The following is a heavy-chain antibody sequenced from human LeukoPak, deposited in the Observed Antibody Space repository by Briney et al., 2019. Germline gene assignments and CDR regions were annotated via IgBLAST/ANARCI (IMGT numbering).Heavy chain of an antibody. CDR1: GYTFTSYG. J-gene: IGHJ1*01. CDR3: ARGVYAYCGGDCYSGYFQH. D-gene: IGHD2-21*02. V-gene: IGHV1-18*01. Sequence: ASVKVSCKASGYTFTSYGISWVRQAPGQGLEWMGWISAYNGNTNYAQKLQGRVTMTTDTSTSTAYMVLRSLRSDDTAVYYCARGVYAYCGGDCYSGYFQHWGQGTLVTVSS. CDR2: ISAYNGNT.